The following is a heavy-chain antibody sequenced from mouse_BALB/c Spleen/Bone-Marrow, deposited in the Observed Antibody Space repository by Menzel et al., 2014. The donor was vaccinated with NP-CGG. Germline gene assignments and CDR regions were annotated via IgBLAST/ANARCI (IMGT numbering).Heavy chain of an antibody. J-gene: IGHJ4*01. CDR1: GFTFSSYT. V-gene: IGHV5-12-2*01. D-gene: IGHD2-13*01. CDR3: ARHHGDYFYYALDY. Sequence: EVNVVDSGGGFVQPGGSLKLSCAASGFTFSSYTMSWVRQTPEKRLEWVAYISNGGGSAYYSDTVKGRFTISRDNAKNTLYLQMSSLKSEDTAMYYCARHHGDYFYYALDYWGQGTSVTVSS. CDR2: ISNGGGSA.